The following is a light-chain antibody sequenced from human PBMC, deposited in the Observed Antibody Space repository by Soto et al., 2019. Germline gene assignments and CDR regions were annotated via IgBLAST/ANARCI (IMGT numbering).Light chain of an antibody. CDR3: QQRRSWQVT. CDR1: QSINTY. Sequence: ENVLTQSPATLSLSPGEGATLSCRASQSINTYLAWYQQKPGQAPRLLSYDASKRATGIPARFSGSGSGTNFTLTISSLEPEDFEVYYCQQRRSWQVTFGQGTRLEIK. V-gene: IGKV3D-11*02. CDR2: DAS. J-gene: IGKJ5*01.